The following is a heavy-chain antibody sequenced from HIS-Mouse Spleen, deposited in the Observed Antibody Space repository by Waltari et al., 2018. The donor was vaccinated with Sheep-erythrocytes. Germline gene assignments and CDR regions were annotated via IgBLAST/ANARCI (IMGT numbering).Heavy chain of an antibody. CDR2: TYYRSKWYN. CDR3: ARAGQVQEPAMVSSGYYLDY. CDR1: GDSVSSNSAA. D-gene: IGHD3-22*01. V-gene: IGHV6-1*01. Sequence: QVQLQQSGPGLVKPSQTLSLTCAISGDSVSSNSAAWNWIRQSPSRGLEWLGRTYYRSKWYNDYAVSVQSRITINPDTAKNQFSLQLNSVTPEDTAGYYCARAGQVQEPAMVSSGYYLDYWGQGTLVTVSS. J-gene: IGHJ4*02.